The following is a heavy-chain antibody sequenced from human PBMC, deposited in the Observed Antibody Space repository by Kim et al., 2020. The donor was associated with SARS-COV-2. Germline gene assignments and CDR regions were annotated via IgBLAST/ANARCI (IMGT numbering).Heavy chain of an antibody. CDR3: AKAASGSYYSGPAY. D-gene: IGHD1-26*01. V-gene: IGHV3-30*18. CDR2: ISYDGSNK. CDR1: GFTFSSYG. Sequence: GGSLRLSCAASGFTFSSYGMHWVRQAPDKGLEWVAVISYDGSNKYYADSVKGRFTISRDNSKNTLYLQMNSLRAEDTAVYYCAKAASGSYYSGPAYWGQGTLVTVSS. J-gene: IGHJ4*02.